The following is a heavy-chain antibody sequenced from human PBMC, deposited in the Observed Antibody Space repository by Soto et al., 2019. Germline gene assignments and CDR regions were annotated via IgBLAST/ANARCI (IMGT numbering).Heavy chain of an antibody. CDR1: RFTFSSYA. V-gene: IGHV3-23*01. CDR2: ISGSGGST. D-gene: IGHD1-26*01. Sequence: PGGSLRLSCAASRFTFSSYAMSWVRQAPGKGLEWVSAISGSGGSTYYADSVKGRFTISRDNSKNTLYLQMNSLRAEDTAVYYCAKDQVGAYWFDPWGQGTLVTVSS. CDR3: AKDQVGAYWFDP. J-gene: IGHJ5*02.